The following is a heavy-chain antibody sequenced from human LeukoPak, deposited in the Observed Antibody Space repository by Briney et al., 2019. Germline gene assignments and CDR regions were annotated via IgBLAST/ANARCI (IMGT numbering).Heavy chain of an antibody. D-gene: IGHD3-22*01. CDR2: IYHGGST. CDR3: ARHHWYYARSGYYQLDN. CDR1: GXSISRSNW. V-gene: IGHV4-4*02. Sequence: PSGTLSLTWDVSGXSISRSNWWSWVRQPPGKGLEWIGEIYHGGSTNYNPSLKSRVTISVDKSKNQFSLKLTSVTAADTAVFYCARHHWYYARSGYYQLDNWGQGTLVTVSS. J-gene: IGHJ4*02.